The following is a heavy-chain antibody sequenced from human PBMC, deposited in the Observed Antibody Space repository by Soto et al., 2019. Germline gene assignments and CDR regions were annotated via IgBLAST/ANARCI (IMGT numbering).Heavy chain of an antibody. J-gene: IGHJ2*01. CDR1: GDSISNVY. CDR2: VSASART. Sequence: HVQLPESGPGLVKPSETLFLTCTVSGDSISNVYWCWILLPAGKGLESMGRVSASARTNYNPSLQSRVTMSRYTSTTQFSLLPTSVPAADTAVYFWTTGMMSSLDLWGRGPLVIFAS. CDR3: TTGMMSSLDL. D-gene: IGHD3-10*01. V-gene: IGHV4-4*07.